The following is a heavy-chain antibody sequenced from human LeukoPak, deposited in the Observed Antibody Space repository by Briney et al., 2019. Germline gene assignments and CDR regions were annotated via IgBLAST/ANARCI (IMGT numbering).Heavy chain of an antibody. CDR3: ARAPSEIGGYYPEYFRH. CDR1: GFTFSSYW. Sequence: GGSLRLPCAASGFTFSSYWMHWVRQAPGKGRVWVSRSKSDGSTNNADSVKGRFTISRDNAKNTVSLQMNSLRAEDTGVYYCARAPSEIGGYYPEYFRHWGQGTLVTVSS. V-gene: IGHV3-74*01. D-gene: IGHD3-22*01. CDR2: SKSDGST. J-gene: IGHJ1*01.